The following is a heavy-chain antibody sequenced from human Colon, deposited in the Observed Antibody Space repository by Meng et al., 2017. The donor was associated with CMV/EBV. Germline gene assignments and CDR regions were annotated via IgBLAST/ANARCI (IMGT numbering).Heavy chain of an antibody. J-gene: IGHJ6*02. CDR2: ISCNSGSI. V-gene: IGHV3-9*01. CDR1: GSTFDDYA. D-gene: IGHD1-7*01. CDR3: AKQGTTALPKRCYYYYGMDV. Sequence: SLKISCAASGSTFDDYAMDWVRQAPGKGLEWVSGISCNSGSIGYADSVTGRFTISRDNAKNSLYLLMNRLRAEDTALFYCAKQGTTALPKRCYYYYGMDVWGQGTPVTVSS.